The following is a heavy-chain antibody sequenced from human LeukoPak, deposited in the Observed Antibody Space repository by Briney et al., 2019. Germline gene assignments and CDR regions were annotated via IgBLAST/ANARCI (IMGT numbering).Heavy chain of an antibody. J-gene: IGHJ4*02. Sequence: PGGSLRLSCAASGFTFSSYAMSWVRQAPGKGLEWVSAISGSGGSTYYADSVKGRFTISRDNSKNTLYLQMNSLRAEDTAVYYCAKVTTYYYGSGSYYNLWGQGTVVTVSS. CDR3: AKVTTYYYGSGSYYNL. CDR1: GFTFSSYA. V-gene: IGHV3-23*01. CDR2: ISGSGGST. D-gene: IGHD3-10*01.